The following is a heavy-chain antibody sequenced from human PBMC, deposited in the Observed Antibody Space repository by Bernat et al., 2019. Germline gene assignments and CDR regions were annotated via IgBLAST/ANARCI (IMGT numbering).Heavy chain of an antibody. CDR2: IYCSGST. CDR1: GDSISSYY. Sequence: QLQLQESGPGLVKPSETLSLTSTVSGDSISSYYWSWIRQPPGKGLEWIGYIYCSGSTNYNPSLKSRVTISVGTSKNPVPLELGCGTGADKAVYYCAGGGGVCSSTSCYAGWFDPWGQGTLVTVSS. D-gene: IGHD2-2*01. J-gene: IGHJ5*02. CDR3: AGGGGVCSSTSCYAGWFDP. V-gene: IGHV4-59*01.